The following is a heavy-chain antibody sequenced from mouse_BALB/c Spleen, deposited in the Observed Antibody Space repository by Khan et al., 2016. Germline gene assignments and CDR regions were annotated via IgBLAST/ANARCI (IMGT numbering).Heavy chain of an antibody. J-gene: IGHJ3*01. V-gene: IGHV3-8*02. CDR2: ISYSGST. D-gene: IGHD3-1*01. Sequence: EVQLQESGPSLVKPSQTLSLTCSVTGDSITSGYWNWIRKFPGNNLEYMGYISYSGSTFYNPSLDSRISITPATSKNQYSLQLNSSTSEETATFWRGLYDAARASLDYWGQGTLVTVSA. CDR3: GLYDAARASLDY. CDR1: GDSITSGY.